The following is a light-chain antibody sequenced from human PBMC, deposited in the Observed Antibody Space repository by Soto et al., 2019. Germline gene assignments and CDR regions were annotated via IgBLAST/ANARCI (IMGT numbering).Light chain of an antibody. CDR3: QQYSSLPHT. CDR2: GIS. CDR1: HSVSNRY. Sequence: ESVLTQSPGTLSLSPGEIATLSCRASHSVSNRYFAWYQQKPGQAPRLLIYGISNRATGIPDRFSGSGSGTDFTLTISRLEPEDFVLYYCQQYSSLPHTFGQGTKLEV. V-gene: IGKV3-20*01. J-gene: IGKJ2*01.